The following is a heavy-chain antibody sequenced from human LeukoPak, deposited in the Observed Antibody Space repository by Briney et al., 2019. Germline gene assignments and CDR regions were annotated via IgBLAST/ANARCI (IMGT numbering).Heavy chain of an antibody. CDR1: GFTFSSYE. V-gene: IGHV3-48*03. CDR3: ARVGYYDILTGENYYYYYMDV. J-gene: IGHJ6*03. Sequence: GGSLRLSCAASGFTFSSYEMNWVRQAPGKGLEWVSYISSSGSTIYYADSVKGRFTISRDNAKNSLYLQMNSLRAEDTALYYCARVGYYDILTGENYYYYYMDVWGKGTTVTVSS. CDR2: ISSSGSTI. D-gene: IGHD3-9*01.